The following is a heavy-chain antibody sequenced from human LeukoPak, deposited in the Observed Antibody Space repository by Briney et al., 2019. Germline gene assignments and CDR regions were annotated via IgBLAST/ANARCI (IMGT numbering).Heavy chain of an antibody. D-gene: IGHD1-26*01. J-gene: IGHJ4*02. CDR3: ARRSDSGSDDGEDYFDY. CDR2: INHSGST. Sequence: SETLSLTCAVYGGSFSGYYWSWIRQPPGKGLEWIGEINHSGSTNYNPSLKSRVTISVDTSKNQFSLKLTSVTAADTAVYFCARRSDSGSDDGEDYFDYWGQGTLVTVSS. CDR1: GGSFSGYY. V-gene: IGHV4-34*01.